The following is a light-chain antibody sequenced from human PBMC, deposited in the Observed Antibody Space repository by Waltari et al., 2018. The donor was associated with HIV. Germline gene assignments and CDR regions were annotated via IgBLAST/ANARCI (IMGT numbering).Light chain of an antibody. CDR1: RSALSTSSV. J-gene: IGLJ2*01. V-gene: IGLV2-14*03. CDR2: DVD. CDR3: SSYTTTNTVV. Sequence: QPALTPPASVSGSPGQSITISCTGTRSALSTSSVVSWYQKHPDKAPKLLIYDVDNRPSGVSRRFSGSKSGDTASLTISSIQADDEADYYCSSYTTTNTVVFGGGTKFTVL.